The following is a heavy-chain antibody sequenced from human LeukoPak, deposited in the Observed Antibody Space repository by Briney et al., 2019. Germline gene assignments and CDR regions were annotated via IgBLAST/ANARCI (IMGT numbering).Heavy chain of an antibody. CDR1: GYTFTGLY. CDR3: ARGVVAATMSTYN. V-gene: IGHV1-2*06. J-gene: IGHJ4*02. D-gene: IGHD2-15*01. Sequence: PSAKVSCKDCGYTFTGLYMHCVRHTKRQGLEWMGRINPNSGGTNYAQKFQGRVTMTRDTSISTAYMELSRLRSDDTAVYYCARGVVAATMSTYNWGQGTLVTVSS. CDR2: INPNSGGT.